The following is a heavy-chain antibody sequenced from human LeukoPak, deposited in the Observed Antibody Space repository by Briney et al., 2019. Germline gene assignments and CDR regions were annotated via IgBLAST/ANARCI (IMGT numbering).Heavy chain of an antibody. J-gene: IGHJ4*02. V-gene: IGHV3-30*18. D-gene: IGHD3-9*01. CDR1: GFTFSNYC. CDR3: AKDSSRYFVWLSFTDFGLDY. Sequence: GRSLRLSCAASGFTFSNYCMHWVRQAPGEGLEWVSLISCDGRTTYYADSVKGRFTISRDNSKNTLYLQMNSLRADDTALYYCAKDSSRYFVWLSFTDFGLDYWGQGTLVTVSS. CDR2: ISCDGRTT.